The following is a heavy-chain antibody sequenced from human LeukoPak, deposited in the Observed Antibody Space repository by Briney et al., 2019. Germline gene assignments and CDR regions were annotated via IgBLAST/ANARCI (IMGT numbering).Heavy chain of an antibody. Sequence: NPGRSLRLSCAASGFTFSSYGMHWVRQAPGKGLEWVGRIKSKTDGGTTDYAAPVKGRFTISRDDSKNTLYLQMNSLKTEDTAVYYCTTAMVRGVMFDYWGQGTLVTVSS. V-gene: IGHV3-15*01. CDR3: TTAMVRGVMFDY. CDR1: GFTFSSYG. J-gene: IGHJ4*02. CDR2: IKSKTDGGTT. D-gene: IGHD3-10*01.